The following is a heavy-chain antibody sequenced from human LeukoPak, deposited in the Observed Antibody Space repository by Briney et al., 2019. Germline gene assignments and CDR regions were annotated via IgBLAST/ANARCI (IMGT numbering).Heavy chain of an antibody. Sequence: PGGSLRLSCAASGFTFSSYAMSWVRQAPGKGLEWVSVIYSGGSTYYADSVKGRFTISRDNSKNTLYLQTNSLRAEDTAVYYCARGDYGGLDYWGQGTLVTVSS. CDR2: IYSGGST. V-gene: IGHV3-66*01. D-gene: IGHD4-23*01. CDR1: GFTFSSYA. J-gene: IGHJ4*02. CDR3: ARGDYGGLDY.